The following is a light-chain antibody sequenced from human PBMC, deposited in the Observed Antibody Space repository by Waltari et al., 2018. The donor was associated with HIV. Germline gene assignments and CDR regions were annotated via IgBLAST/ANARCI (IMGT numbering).Light chain of an antibody. Sequence: QSVLTQPPSVSGAPGQRVTISCTGSSSNIGPGYDVHWYQQLPGPAPKLLIYANNNRAAGVPDRFSGSKFGPSASLAITGLQAEDEANYYCQSYDSGLSGSVFGGGTKLTVL. V-gene: IGLV1-40*01. CDR1: SSNIGPGYD. J-gene: IGLJ2*01. CDR2: ANN. CDR3: QSYDSGLSGSV.